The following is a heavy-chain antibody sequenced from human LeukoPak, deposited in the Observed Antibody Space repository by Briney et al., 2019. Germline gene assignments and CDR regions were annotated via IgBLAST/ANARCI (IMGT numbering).Heavy chain of an antibody. CDR1: GYTFTGYY. J-gene: IGHJ5*02. V-gene: IGHV1-2*02. CDR3: ATGIRTSKIVDYNWFDP. Sequence: ASVKVSCKASGYTFTGYYMHWVRQAPGQGLEWMGWINPNSGGTNYAQKFQGRVTMTEDTSTDTAYMELSSLRSEDTAVYYCATGIRTSKIVDYNWFDPWGQGTLVTVSS. CDR2: INPNSGGT. D-gene: IGHD3-22*01.